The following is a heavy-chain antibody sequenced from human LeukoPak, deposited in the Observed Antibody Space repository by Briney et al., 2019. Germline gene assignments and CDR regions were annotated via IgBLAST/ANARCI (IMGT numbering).Heavy chain of an antibody. J-gene: IGHJ3*02. Sequence: GGSLRLSCAASGFTFSSYGMHWVRQAPGKGLEWVAVIWYDGSNKYYADYVKGRFTISRDNSKNTLYLQMNSLRAEDTAVYYCAKTAYYYDSSGYYYADAFDIWGQGTMVTVSS. V-gene: IGHV3-33*06. D-gene: IGHD3-22*01. CDR3: AKTAYYYDSSGYYYADAFDI. CDR1: GFTFSSYG. CDR2: IWYDGSNK.